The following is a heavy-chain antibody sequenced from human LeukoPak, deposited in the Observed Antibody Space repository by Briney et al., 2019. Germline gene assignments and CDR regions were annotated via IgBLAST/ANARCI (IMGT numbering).Heavy chain of an antibody. V-gene: IGHV1-18*01. Sequence: ASVKVSCKASGYTFTSYGINWVRQAPGQGLEWMGWISAYNGNTKHAQKLRGRVTMTTDTSTSTAYMELRSLRSDDTAVYYCARAGITSGWVQNMDYWGQGTPVTVSS. CDR3: ARAGITSGWVQNMDY. CDR2: ISAYNGNT. CDR1: GYTFTSYG. J-gene: IGHJ4*02. D-gene: IGHD6-19*01.